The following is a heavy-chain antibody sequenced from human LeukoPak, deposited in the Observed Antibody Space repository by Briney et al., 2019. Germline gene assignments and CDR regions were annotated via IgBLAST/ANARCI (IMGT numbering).Heavy chain of an antibody. J-gene: IGHJ6*03. CDR1: GGSISGHY. D-gene: IGHD3-10*01. CDR3: AKSELLWFGSRPDCYIDD. Sequence: SETLSDTCSVSGGSISGHYWSCIRQAPGKGLECIGYIYFSGSTNYNPSLKTRVTISVDTSKNQFSLKVISVTAADTAVYYCAKSELLWFGSRPDCYIDDWGKGTTVIVSS. V-gene: IGHV4-59*11. CDR2: IYFSGST.